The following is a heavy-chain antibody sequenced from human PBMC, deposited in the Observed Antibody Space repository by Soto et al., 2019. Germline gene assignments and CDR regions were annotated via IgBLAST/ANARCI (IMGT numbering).Heavy chain of an antibody. CDR3: ARDTTVVAGSFDY. CDR2: SYHSGST. V-gene: IGHV4-4*02. CDR1: GGSISSSNW. Sequence: QVQLQESGPGLVKPSGTLSLTCAVSGGSISSSNWCSWVRQPPGKGLEWIGESYHSGSTNYNPSLKSRVTISVDKSKNQCSLKLSSVTAADPAVYYCARDTTVVAGSFDYWGQGTLVTVSS. D-gene: IGHD6-19*01. J-gene: IGHJ4*02.